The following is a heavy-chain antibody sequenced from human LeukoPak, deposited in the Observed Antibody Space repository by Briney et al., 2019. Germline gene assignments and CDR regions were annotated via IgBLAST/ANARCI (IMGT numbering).Heavy chain of an antibody. CDR1: GYTFTSYG. Sequence: ASVKVSCTASGYTFTSYGISWVRQAPGQGLEWMGWISAYNGNTNYAQKLQGRVTMTTDTSTSTAYMELRSLRSDDAAVYYCARGISALDYGDYDYWGQGTLVTVSS. J-gene: IGHJ4*02. V-gene: IGHV1-18*01. CDR3: ARGISALDYGDYDY. D-gene: IGHD4-17*01. CDR2: ISAYNGNT.